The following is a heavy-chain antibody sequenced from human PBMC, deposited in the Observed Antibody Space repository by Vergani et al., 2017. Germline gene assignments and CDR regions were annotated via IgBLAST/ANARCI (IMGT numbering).Heavy chain of an antibody. CDR3: AGPQGTSAYYYGGFDY. CDR2: ISGQNFRT. V-gene: IGHV3-23*01. Sequence: EVQLLESGGGLVQPGGSLRVSCAASGFTFSSDAMSWVRQAPGKGLEWVSGISGQNFRTHYADSVKGRFTISRDNSKNTLSLQMNSLTAEDTAIYYCAGPQGTSAYYYGGFDYWGQGILVTVSS. J-gene: IGHJ4*02. CDR1: GFTFSSDA. D-gene: IGHD3-22*01.